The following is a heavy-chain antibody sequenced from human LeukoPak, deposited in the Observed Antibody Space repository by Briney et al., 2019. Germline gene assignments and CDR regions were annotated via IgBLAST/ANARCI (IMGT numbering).Heavy chain of an antibody. Sequence: SETLSLTCSVSDDSITMYYWTWIRQPPGKGLEWIGRIYTSGSTNYNPSLKSRVTMSVDTSKNQFSLKLSSVTAADTAVYYCARETMVRGGIFYWGQGTLVTVSS. V-gene: IGHV4-4*07. CDR3: ARETMVRGGIFY. CDR2: IYTSGST. J-gene: IGHJ4*02. D-gene: IGHD3-10*01. CDR1: DDSITMYY.